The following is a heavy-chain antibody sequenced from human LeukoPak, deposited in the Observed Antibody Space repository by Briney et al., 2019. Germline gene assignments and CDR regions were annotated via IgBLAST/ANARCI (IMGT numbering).Heavy chain of an antibody. CDR1: GFTFSSYA. J-gene: IGHJ4*02. D-gene: IGHD3-22*01. V-gene: IGHV3-23*01. CDR3: AKDSGPYTSGYYGH. Sequence: GGSLRLSCAASGFTFSSYAMSWVRQAPGKRLKWVSAISGGGGTTYYADSVKGRFTISRDNSKNTLFLQMNSLRAEDTAVYYCAKDSGPYTSGYYGHWGQGTLVTVSS. CDR2: ISGGGGTT.